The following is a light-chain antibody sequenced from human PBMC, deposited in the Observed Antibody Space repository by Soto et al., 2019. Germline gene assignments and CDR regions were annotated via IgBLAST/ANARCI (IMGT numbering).Light chain of an antibody. V-gene: IGKV3-15*01. CDR2: GAS. CDR3: QQYNNWLWT. J-gene: IGKJ1*01. Sequence: EIVMTQSPATLSVSPGERATLSCGASQSVGSNLAWYQQKPGQAPRLLIYGASTRATGIPARFSGSGSGTEFTLTISSLQSEDFAVYYCQQYNNWLWTFGQGTKVEIK. CDR1: QSVGSN.